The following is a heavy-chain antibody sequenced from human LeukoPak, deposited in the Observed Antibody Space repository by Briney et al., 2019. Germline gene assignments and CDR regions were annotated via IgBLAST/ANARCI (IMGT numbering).Heavy chain of an antibody. CDR2: IYHSGST. J-gene: IGHJ4*02. V-gene: IGHV4-30-2*01. CDR3: ARDSTLAGSTIDY. Sequence: PSETLSLTCTVSGGSISSGGYYWSWIRQPPGKGLEWIGYIYHSGSTYYNPSLKSRVTISVDRSKSQFSLKLSSVTAADTAVYYCARDSTLAGSTIDYWGQGTLVTVSS. D-gene: IGHD2-2*01. CDR1: GGSISSGGYY.